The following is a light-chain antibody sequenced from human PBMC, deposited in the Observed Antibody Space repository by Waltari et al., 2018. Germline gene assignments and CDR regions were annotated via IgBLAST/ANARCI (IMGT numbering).Light chain of an antibody. CDR3: NSYTTGSSLTVI. V-gene: IGLV2-14*01. CDR2: DFS. CDR1: SSDIGSYNF. J-gene: IGLJ2*01. Sequence: QSALTQPASVSGSPGQSITIPCAGTSSDIGSYNFVSWYQQHPGKSPKLIIYDFSNRPSGVSDRYSGSKSGNTASLTISGLQADDEATYYCNSYTTGSSLTVIFGGGTKLTVL.